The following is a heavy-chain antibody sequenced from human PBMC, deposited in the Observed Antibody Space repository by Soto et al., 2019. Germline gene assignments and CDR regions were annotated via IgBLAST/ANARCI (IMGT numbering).Heavy chain of an antibody. CDR1: GYTFTGYY. CDR2: INPNSGGT. D-gene: IGHD3-3*01. CDR3: ARDRTYYDFWSGYYSYYYGMDV. V-gene: IGHV1-2*04. J-gene: IGHJ6*02. Sequence: GASVKVSCKASGYTFTGYYMHWVRQAPGQGLEWMGWINPNSGGTNYAQKFQGWVTMTRDTSISTAYMELSRLRSDDTAVYYCARDRTYYDFWSGYYSYYYGMDVWGQGTTVTVSS.